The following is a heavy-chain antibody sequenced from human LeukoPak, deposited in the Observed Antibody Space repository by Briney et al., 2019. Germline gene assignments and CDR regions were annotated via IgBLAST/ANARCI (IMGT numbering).Heavy chain of an antibody. CDR1: GFTFNCYS. J-gene: IGHJ4*02. CDR2: IKEDTTTK. D-gene: IGHD2-15*01. Sequence: GGSLRLSCAVSGFTFNCYSMSWVRQAPGKGLEWVATIKEDTTTKYYADSLKGRFTISRDNADNSLALQMNSLRAEDTAVYYCAKDILDFWGQGTLVTVSS. V-gene: IGHV3-7*03. CDR3: AKDILDF.